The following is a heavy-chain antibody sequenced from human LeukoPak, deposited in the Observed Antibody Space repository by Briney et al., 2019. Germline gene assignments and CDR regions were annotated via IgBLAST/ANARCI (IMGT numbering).Heavy chain of an antibody. D-gene: IGHD3-9*01. CDR1: GGSISSSSYY. CDR3: ARLTADY. Sequence: SETLSLTCTVSGGSISSSSYYWGWIRQPPGKGLEWIGEINHSGSTNYNPSLKSRVTISVDTSKNQFSLKLSSVTAADTAVYYCARLTADYWGQGTLVTVSS. V-gene: IGHV4-39*01. CDR2: INHSGST. J-gene: IGHJ4*02.